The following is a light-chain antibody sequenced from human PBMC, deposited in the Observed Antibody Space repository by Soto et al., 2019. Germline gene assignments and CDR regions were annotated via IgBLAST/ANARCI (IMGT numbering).Light chain of an antibody. Sequence: DIVMTQSPLSLPVTPGEPASISCRSSQSLLHINAYNCLDWXLQKPGQSPQLLIYLASNRASGVPDRFSGSGSGTDFTLTISRLEPEDFEVYYCQHRSNWPPQITFGQGTRLEI. CDR2: LAS. CDR1: QSLLHINAYNC. J-gene: IGKJ5*01. V-gene: IGKV2-28*01. CDR3: QHRSNWPPQIT.